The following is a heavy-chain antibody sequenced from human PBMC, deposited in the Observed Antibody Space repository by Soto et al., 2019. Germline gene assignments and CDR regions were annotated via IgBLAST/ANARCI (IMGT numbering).Heavy chain of an antibody. D-gene: IGHD2-2*01. V-gene: IGHV3-23*01. J-gene: IGHJ4*02. CDR3: ARFSAAGYCTSTTCYRYLDY. CDR1: RFTFSNYA. CDR2: ISSSGDYT. Sequence: GGSLRLSCAASRFTFSNYAMSWVRQAPGKGLEWVSGISSSGDYTYYADSVKGRFTISRDNSKNTLYLQMNSLRAEDSALYYCARFSAAGYCTSTTCYRYLDYWGQGTLVTVSS.